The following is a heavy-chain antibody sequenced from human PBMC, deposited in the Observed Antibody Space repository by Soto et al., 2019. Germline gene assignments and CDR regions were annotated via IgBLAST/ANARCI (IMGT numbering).Heavy chain of an antibody. CDR3: AKADPGRIAAAGLRLSRPSAEYFQH. V-gene: IGHV4-31*03. CDR1: GGSISSGGYY. J-gene: IGHJ1*01. D-gene: IGHD6-13*01. Sequence: SETLSLTCTVSGGSISSGGYYWSWIRQHPGKGLEWIGYIYYSGSTYYNPSLKSRVTISVDTSKNQFSLKLSSVTAEDTAVYYCAKADPGRIAAAGLRLSRPSAEYFQHWGQGTLVTVSS. CDR2: IYYSGST.